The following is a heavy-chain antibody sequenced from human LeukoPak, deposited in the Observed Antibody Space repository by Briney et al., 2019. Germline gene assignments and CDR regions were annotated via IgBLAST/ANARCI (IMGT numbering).Heavy chain of an antibody. CDR3: ARDLSTVTTFSFDY. Sequence: GASVKVSCKASGYTFTSYYMHWVRQAPGEGLEWMGIINPSGGSTSYAQKSQGRVTMTRDMSTSTVYMDLSSLRSEDTAVYCCARDLSTVTTFSFDYWGQGTLVTVSS. D-gene: IGHD4-17*01. CDR1: GYTFTSYY. J-gene: IGHJ4*02. CDR2: INPSGGST. V-gene: IGHV1-46*01.